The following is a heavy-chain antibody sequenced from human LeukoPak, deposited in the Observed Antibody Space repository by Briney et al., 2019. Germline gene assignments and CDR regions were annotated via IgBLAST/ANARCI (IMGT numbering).Heavy chain of an antibody. CDR1: GGSISSGGYY. D-gene: IGHD1-1*01. Sequence: PSETLSLTCTVSGGSISSGGYYWSWIRQPPGKGLEWIGYIYHSGSTYYNPSLKSRVTISVDTSKNQFSLKLSSVTAADTAVYYCVRDRELAYWGQGILVTVSS. CDR2: IYHSGST. V-gene: IGHV4-30-2*01. CDR3: VRDRELAY. J-gene: IGHJ4*02.